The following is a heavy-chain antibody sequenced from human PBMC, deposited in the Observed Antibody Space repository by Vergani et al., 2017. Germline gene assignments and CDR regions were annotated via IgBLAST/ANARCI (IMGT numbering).Heavy chain of an antibody. J-gene: IGHJ6*03. D-gene: IGHD5-12*01. V-gene: IGHV3-23*01. Sequence: EVQLLESGGGLVQPGGSLRLSCAASGFTFSSYAMSWVRQAPGKGLEWVSAISGSGGSTYYADSVKGRFTISRDNSKNTLYLQMNSLRAEDTAVYYCARXGGYCGYGPHPSDPPYYCYYMDVWGKGTTVTVSS. CDR2: ISGSGGST. CDR1: GFTFSSYA. CDR3: ARXGGYCGYGPHPSDPPYYCYYMDV.